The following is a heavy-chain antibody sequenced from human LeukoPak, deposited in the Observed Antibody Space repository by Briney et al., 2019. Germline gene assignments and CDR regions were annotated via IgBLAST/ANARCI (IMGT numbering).Heavy chain of an antibody. CDR1: GYSFTSYW. D-gene: IGHD6-13*01. Sequence: PGESLKISCKGSGYSFTSYWIGWVRQMPGKGLEWMGIIYPGDSDTRYSPSFQGQVTLSADKSISPAYLQWSSLKASDTAMYYCARRGIAAAGQEGYYYGMDVWGQGTTVTVSS. CDR2: IYPGDSDT. V-gene: IGHV5-51*01. CDR3: ARRGIAAAGQEGYYYGMDV. J-gene: IGHJ6*02.